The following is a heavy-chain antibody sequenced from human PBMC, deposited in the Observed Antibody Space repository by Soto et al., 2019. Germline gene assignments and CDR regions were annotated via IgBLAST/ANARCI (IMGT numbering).Heavy chain of an antibody. CDR1: GYSFTSYW. CDR2: IYPGDSDT. D-gene: IGHD6-13*01. V-gene: IGHV5-51*01. Sequence: GESLKISCKGSGYSFTSYWIGWVRQMPGKGLEWMGIIYPGDSDTRYSPSFQGQVTISADKSISTAYLQWSSLKASDTAMYHCARPHSSSWYGYAFDIWGQGTMVTVSS. CDR3: ARPHSSSWYGYAFDI. J-gene: IGHJ3*02.